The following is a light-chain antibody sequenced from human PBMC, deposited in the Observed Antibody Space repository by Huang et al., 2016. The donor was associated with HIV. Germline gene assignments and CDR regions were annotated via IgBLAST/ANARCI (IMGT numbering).Light chain of an antibody. V-gene: IGKV3-11*01. CDR3: QQRSTLFT. CDR2: DTS. Sequence: IVLTQSPATLSLSPGERATLSCRASQSVSRYLAWYQQKPGQAPRLLIYDTSNRATGIPARFSGSGSGTACTLTISSLEPEDFAVYYCQQRSTLFTFGPGTKVDFK. CDR1: QSVSRY. J-gene: IGKJ3*01.